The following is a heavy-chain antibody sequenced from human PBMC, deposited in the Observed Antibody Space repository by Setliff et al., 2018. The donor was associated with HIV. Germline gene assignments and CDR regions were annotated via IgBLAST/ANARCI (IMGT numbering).Heavy chain of an antibody. CDR3: ARDHHSGRGSNFPWYSDL. J-gene: IGHJ2*01. V-gene: IGHV1-18*01. CDR2: ITSYNGNT. Sequence: ASVKVSCKASGYTFSNYGITWVRQAPGQGLGWMGWITSYNGNTNYAKKFKGRVTMITDTSTSIAYMELKSLRSEDTAVYYCARDHHSGRGSNFPWYSDLWGRGTL. CDR1: GYTFSNYG. D-gene: IGHD1-26*01.